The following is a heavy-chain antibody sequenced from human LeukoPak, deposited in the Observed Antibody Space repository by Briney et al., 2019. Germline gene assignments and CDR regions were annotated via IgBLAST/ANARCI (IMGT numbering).Heavy chain of an antibody. J-gene: IGHJ4*02. CDR2: ISWNSGSI. V-gene: IGHV3-9*01. CDR3: AKVEIGGYSYGPFDY. CDR1: RFTFDDYA. D-gene: IGHD5-18*01. Sequence: GGSLRLSCAASRFTFDDYAMHWVRQAPGKGLEWVSGISWNSGSIGYADSVKGRFTISRDNAKNSLYLQMNSLRAEDTALYYCAKVEIGGYSYGPFDYWGQGTLVTVSS.